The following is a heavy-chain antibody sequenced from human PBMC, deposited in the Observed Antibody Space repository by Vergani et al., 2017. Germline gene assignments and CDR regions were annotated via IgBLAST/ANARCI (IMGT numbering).Heavy chain of an antibody. CDR1: GGPLSRFA. J-gene: IGHJ4*02. D-gene: IGHD2-2*01. Sequence: QVQLEQSGAEVRKPGSSVKVSCKASGGPLSRFAIGWVRQAPGQGLEWMGEIIPILGTTNHAQRSRDKFSITADESTGTAYMELTSLTSEDTAVYFCASRYCPSSSCHFFFKNNYCYFDYWGQGTLVSVSS. CDR2: IIPILGTT. CDR3: ASRYCPSSSCHFFFKNNYCYFDY. V-gene: IGHV1-69*01.